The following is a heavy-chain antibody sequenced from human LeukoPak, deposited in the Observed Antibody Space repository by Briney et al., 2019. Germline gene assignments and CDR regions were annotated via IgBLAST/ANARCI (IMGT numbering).Heavy chain of an antibody. V-gene: IGHV4-39*01. Sequence: SETLSLTCTVSGGSISGSSYYWAWIRQPPGKGLQWIGSISYSGSTYYNPSLRSRVTISVDTSKNQFSLNLSSLTAADTAVYSCARCQLSVNAFDIWGQGTMVTVSS. CDR1: GGSISGSSYY. D-gene: IGHD5/OR15-5a*01. J-gene: IGHJ3*02. CDR3: ARCQLSVNAFDI. CDR2: ISYSGST.